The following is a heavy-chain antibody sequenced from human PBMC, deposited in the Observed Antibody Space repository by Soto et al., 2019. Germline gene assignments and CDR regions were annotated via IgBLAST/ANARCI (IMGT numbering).Heavy chain of an antibody. Sequence: QVQLQQWGAGLLKPSETLSLTCAVYGGSFSGYYWSWIRQSPGKGLEWIGEINHSGSTSYNPSLKSRVTISVDTSKNQLSLKLSSVTAADTAVYYCASSGWYRGYWGQGTLVTASS. V-gene: IGHV4-34*01. CDR3: ASSGWYRGY. J-gene: IGHJ4*02. CDR1: GGSFSGYY. CDR2: INHSGST. D-gene: IGHD6-19*01.